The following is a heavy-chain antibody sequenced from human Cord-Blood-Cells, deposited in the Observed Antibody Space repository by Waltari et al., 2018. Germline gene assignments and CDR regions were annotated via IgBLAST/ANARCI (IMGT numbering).Heavy chain of an antibody. Sequence: QVQLQQWGAGLLKPSETLSLTCAVYGGSSRGYYWSWIRQPPGKGLEWIGEIKHSGSTNYNPSLKSRVTISVDTSKNQFSLKLSSVTAADTAVYYCARRTRDYGGNYNWFDPWGQGTLVTVSS. CDR3: ARRTRDYGGNYNWFDP. D-gene: IGHD4-17*01. V-gene: IGHV4-34*01. CDR2: IKHSGST. J-gene: IGHJ5*02. CDR1: GGSSRGYY.